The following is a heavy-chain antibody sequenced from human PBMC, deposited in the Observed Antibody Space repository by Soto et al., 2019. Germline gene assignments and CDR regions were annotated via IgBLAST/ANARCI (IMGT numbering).Heavy chain of an antibody. J-gene: IGHJ4*02. V-gene: IGHV4-39*01. CDR3: ARRNWGSSYFDY. CDR1: GGSISSSSYY. CDR2: IYYSGST. Sequence: QLQLQESGPGLVKPSETLSLTCTVSGGSISSSSYYWGWIRQPPGKGLEWIGSIYYSGSTYYNPSLKSRVTISVDTSKNQFSLKLSSVTAADTAVYYCARRNWGSSYFDYWGQGTLVTVSS. D-gene: IGHD7-27*01.